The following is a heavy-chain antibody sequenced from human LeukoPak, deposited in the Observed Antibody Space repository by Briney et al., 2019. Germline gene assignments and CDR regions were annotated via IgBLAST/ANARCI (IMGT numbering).Heavy chain of an antibody. J-gene: IGHJ4*02. CDR2: ISYDGSNK. V-gene: IGHV3-30*19. Sequence: PGGSLRLSCAASGFTFSSYGMHWVRQAPGKGLEWVAVISYDGSNKYYADSVKGRFTISRDNSKNTLYLQMNSLRAEDTAVYYCARVPWGDYFDYWGQGTLVTVSS. CDR3: ARVPWGDYFDY. D-gene: IGHD1-26*01. CDR1: GFTFSSYG.